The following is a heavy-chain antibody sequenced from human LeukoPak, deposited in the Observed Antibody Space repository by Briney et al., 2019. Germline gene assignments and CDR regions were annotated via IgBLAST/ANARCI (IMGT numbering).Heavy chain of an antibody. CDR2: ISHRGST. CDR3: AGGAEDYVWGSYLHWFDT. V-gene: IGHV4-34*01. Sequence: SETMPPTCAVYGGSFSGYYWNWIRQPPGKGLEWIGEISHRGSTNYNPSLKSRVTISVDTSRSQFSLKLSSVTAADTAVYYCAGGAEDYVWGSYLHWFDTWGQGEPVTVSS. J-gene: IGHJ5*02. CDR1: GGSFSGYY. D-gene: IGHD3-16*01.